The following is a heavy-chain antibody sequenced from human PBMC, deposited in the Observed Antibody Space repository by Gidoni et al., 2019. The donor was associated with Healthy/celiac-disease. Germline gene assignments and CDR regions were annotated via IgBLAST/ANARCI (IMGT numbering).Heavy chain of an antibody. Sequence: QLQLQESGPGLVKPSETLSLTCTVSGGSISSSSYYWGWIRQPPGKGLEWIGSIYYSGSTYYNPSLKSRVTISVDTSKNQCSLKLSSVTAADTAVYYCARLRLLNDYSNSIIDYWGQGTLVTVSS. CDR3: ARLRLLNDYSNSIIDY. CDR2: IYYSGST. V-gene: IGHV4-39*01. J-gene: IGHJ4*02. D-gene: IGHD4-4*01. CDR1: GGSISSSSYY.